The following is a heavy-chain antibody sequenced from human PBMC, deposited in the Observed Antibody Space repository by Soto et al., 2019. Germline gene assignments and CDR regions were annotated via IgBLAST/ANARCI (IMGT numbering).Heavy chain of an antibody. Sequence: PGGSLRLSCAASGFTFSSYAMHWVRQAPGKGLEWVSVISAGGTTYYADSVKGRFTISRDTSKDTVYLQMNFLTAEDTAVYYCAREYGSSPSKPFFHWGQGTPVTVSS. CDR3: AREYGSSPSKPFFH. D-gene: IGHD6-13*01. CDR1: GFTFSSYA. CDR2: ISAGGTT. J-gene: IGHJ4*02. V-gene: IGHV3-66*01.